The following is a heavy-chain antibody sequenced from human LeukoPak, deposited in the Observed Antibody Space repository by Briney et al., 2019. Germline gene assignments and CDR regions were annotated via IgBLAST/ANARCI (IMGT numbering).Heavy chain of an antibody. CDR2: IQTDGST. CDR3: GGGLDWNDFNWFDS. Sequence: GGSLTLSCAASGFTFTNFWMNWVRQTPGKGLMWVSRIQTDGSTRYAESVKGRCTISRDNDKNAVYLQMNTLSAEDTVIYCCGGGLDWNDFNWFDSWGQGTLVTVSS. D-gene: IGHD1-1*01. V-gene: IGHV3-74*01. CDR1: GFTFTNFW. J-gene: IGHJ5*01.